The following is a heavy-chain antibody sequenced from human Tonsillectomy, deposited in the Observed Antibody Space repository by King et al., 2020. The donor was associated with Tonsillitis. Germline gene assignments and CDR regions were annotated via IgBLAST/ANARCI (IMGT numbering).Heavy chain of an antibody. CDR1: GFTFSDHY. J-gene: IGHJ4*02. Sequence: VQLVESGGGLVQPGGSLRLSCTASGFTFSDHYMDWVRQAPGKGLEWVGRTRNEANSYTTEYAASVKGRFTISRDDSKNLVYLQMNSLKTEDTAVYYCASGLVGAADFWGQGTLVTVSS. D-gene: IGHD2-15*01. V-gene: IGHV3-72*01. CDR2: TRNEANSYTT. CDR3: ASGLVGAADF.